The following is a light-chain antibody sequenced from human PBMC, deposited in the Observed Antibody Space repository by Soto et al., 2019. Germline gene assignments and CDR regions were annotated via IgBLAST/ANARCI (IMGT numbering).Light chain of an antibody. J-gene: IGKJ1*01. V-gene: IGKV1-39*01. CDR2: AAS. CDR1: QTRNNY. CDR3: QQTNSKPWT. Sequence: DIQMTQSPSSLSASVGDRVTITCRASQTRNNYLTWYQQKPGKAPKLLIYAASSLQSVVPSRFSGSGFGTDFTLTITSLQPEDFATYYCQQTNSKPWTFGQGNRVEIK.